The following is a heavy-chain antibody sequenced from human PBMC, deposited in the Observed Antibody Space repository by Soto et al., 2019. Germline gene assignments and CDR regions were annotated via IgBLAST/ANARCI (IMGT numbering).Heavy chain of an antibody. CDR2: ISSSSSYI. V-gene: IGHV3-21*01. CDR3: ARERGASLFGENSYSYKGMDV. J-gene: IGHJ6*02. Sequence: EVQLVESGGGLVKPGGSLRLSCAASGFTFSSYSMNWVRQAPGKGLEWVSSISSSSSYIYYADSVKGRFTISRDNAKNSLYLQRNSRGAGERAVYYGARERGASLFGENSYSYKGMDVWAKGPRSPSP. CDR1: GFTFSSYS. D-gene: IGHD3-10*02.